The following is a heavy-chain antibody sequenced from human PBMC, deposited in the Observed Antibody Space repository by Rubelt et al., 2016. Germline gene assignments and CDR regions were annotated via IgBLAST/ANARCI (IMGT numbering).Heavy chain of an antibody. J-gene: IGHJ4*02. CDR2: ISAYNGNT. CDR1: GYTFTSDG. V-gene: IGHV1-18*01. D-gene: IGHD1-7*01. Sequence: QVQLVQSGAEVKKPGASVKVSCKASGYTFTSDGISWVRQAPGQGLEWMGWISAYNGNTNYAQKFQGLVTLTTGTSTSTADRGLRSLRSDDTAVYYCARDLPPFRRYNWNFPLDYWGQGTLVTVSS. CDR3: ARDLPPFRRYNWNFPLDY.